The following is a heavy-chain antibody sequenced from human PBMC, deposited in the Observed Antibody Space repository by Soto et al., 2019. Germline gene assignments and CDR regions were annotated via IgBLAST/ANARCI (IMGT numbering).Heavy chain of an antibody. CDR1: GYTFTSYG. D-gene: IGHD4-17*01. CDR2: ISAYNGNT. V-gene: IGHV1-18*01. Sequence: QVQLVQSGAEVKKPGASVKVSCKASGYTFTSYGISWVRQAPGQGLEWMGWISAYNGNTNYAQKLQGRVTMTTDTSTSTAYMELRSLSSDDTAVYYCARDVNGDLSTLYYYGMDVRGQGTTVTVSS. CDR3: ARDVNGDLSTLYYYGMDV. J-gene: IGHJ6*02.